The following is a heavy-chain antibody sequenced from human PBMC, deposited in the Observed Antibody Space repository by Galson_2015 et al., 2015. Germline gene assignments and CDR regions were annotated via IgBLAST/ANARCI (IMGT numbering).Heavy chain of an antibody. CDR2: ISSASGYI. CDR3: ARGAYFSTTSCSSFDY. Sequence: SLRHSCAASGVTLSSYSMNWVRQAAGKGLERDAYISSASGYIYDADSVKGRFNISRDNANNSLYLQMNSLGTEDTAVYYCARGAYFSTTSCSSFDYWGQGTLVTVSS. V-gene: IGHV3-21*06. J-gene: IGHJ4*02. CDR1: GVTLSSYS. D-gene: IGHD2-2*01.